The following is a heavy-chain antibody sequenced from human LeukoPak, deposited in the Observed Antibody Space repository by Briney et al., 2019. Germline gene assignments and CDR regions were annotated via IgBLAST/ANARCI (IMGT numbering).Heavy chain of an antibody. D-gene: IGHD6-13*01. CDR2: IWYDGSIQ. V-gene: IGHV3-33*01. J-gene: IGHJ4*02. CDR3: ARARYGGSWYALDY. CDR1: GFTFSSYG. Sequence: GGSLRLSCAASGFTFSSYGMHWVRQAPGKGLEWVAVIWYDGSIQYCADSVKGRFTISRDNSNNTVYLQMNSLRAEDTAVYHCARARYGGSWYALDYWGQGTLVTVSS.